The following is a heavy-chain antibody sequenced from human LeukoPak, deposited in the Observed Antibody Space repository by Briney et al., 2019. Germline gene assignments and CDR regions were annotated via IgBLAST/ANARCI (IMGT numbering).Heavy chain of an antibody. CDR2: ITNSGTST. V-gene: IGHV3-23*01. CDR1: GFDFNTYA. J-gene: IGHJ5*02. CDR3: AKELTRTAPIPQSGSDP. Sequence: GGSLRLPCAAAGFDFNTYAMTWVRQAPGKGLEWVSSITNSGTSTYYADSVKGRFTISRDNSKNMLYLQMNSLRGDDMAIYYCAKELTRTAPIPQSGSDPWGQGTLVIVSS. D-gene: IGHD2-2*01.